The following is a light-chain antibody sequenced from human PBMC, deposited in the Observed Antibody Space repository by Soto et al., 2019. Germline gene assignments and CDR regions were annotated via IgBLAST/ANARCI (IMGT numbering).Light chain of an antibody. Sequence: EILMTQSPATLSVAPGDRATLSCRASQSVSIKLAWYQQKRGQAPRLLMYDASTRATGIPARFSGGGSGTAFTLTISSLQSEDFAVYYCQQYAGSPPITFGQGTRLEIK. CDR2: DAS. CDR3: QQYAGSPPIT. CDR1: QSVSIK. V-gene: IGKV3-15*01. J-gene: IGKJ5*01.